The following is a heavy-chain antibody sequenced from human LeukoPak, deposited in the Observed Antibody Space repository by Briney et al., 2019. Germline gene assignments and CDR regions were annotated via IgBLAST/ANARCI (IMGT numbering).Heavy chain of an antibody. CDR2: IYYSGST. CDR3: AREGGYGEDFDY. J-gene: IGHJ4*02. Sequence: SETLSLTCAVSGGSISSYYWSWIRQPPGKGLEWIGYIYYSGSTNYNPSLKSRVTISVDTSKNQFSLKLSSVTAADTAVYYCAREGGYGEDFDYWGQGALVTASS. V-gene: IGHV4-59*12. D-gene: IGHD4-17*01. CDR1: GGSISSYY.